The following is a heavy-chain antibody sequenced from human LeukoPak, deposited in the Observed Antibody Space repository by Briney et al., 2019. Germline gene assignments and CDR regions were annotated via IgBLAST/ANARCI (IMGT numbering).Heavy chain of an antibody. CDR2: VFYSGST. Sequence: SETLSLTCSVSADTLSSYYWNWLRQPPGEGLEWFGYVFYSGSTDYNPSLKSRVTISIHMSNNQFSLNLRSVTAADTAVYYCARERARAVAGHCFDPWGQGTLVSVSS. CDR1: ADTLSSYY. J-gene: IGHJ5*02. D-gene: IGHD6-19*01. V-gene: IGHV4-59*01. CDR3: ARERARAVAGHCFDP.